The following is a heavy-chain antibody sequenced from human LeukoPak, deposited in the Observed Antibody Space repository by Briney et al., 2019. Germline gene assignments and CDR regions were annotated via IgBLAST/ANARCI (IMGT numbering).Heavy chain of an antibody. CDR3: ARGSGGAAVIFDY. Sequence: PGGSLRLSCAASGFTFSSYSMNWVRQAPGKGLEWVSSISSSSSYIYYADSVKGRFTISRDDAKNSLYLQMNSLRAEDTAVYYCARGSGGAAVIFDYWGQGTLVTVSS. J-gene: IGHJ4*02. D-gene: IGHD6-13*01. CDR2: ISSSSSYI. V-gene: IGHV3-21*01. CDR1: GFTFSSYS.